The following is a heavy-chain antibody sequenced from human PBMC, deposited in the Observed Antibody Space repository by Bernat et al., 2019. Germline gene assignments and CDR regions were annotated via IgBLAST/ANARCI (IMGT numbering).Heavy chain of an antibody. Sequence: DVQLVESGGGLVQPGGSLRLSCAASGFTFSHYWMSWVRQAPGKGLEWVANIKEDGSENYYVDSVKGRFTISRDNAKNSLYLQMNSLRAEDTAVYFCARDNYDTSPLDYWGQGTLVSVSS. CDR1: GFTFSHYW. V-gene: IGHV3-7*01. CDR3: ARDNYDTSPLDY. CDR2: IKEDGSEN. D-gene: IGHD3-22*01. J-gene: IGHJ4*02.